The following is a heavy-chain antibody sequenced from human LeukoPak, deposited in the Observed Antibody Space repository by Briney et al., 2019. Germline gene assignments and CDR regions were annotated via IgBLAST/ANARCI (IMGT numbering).Heavy chain of an antibody. V-gene: IGHV1-69*04. D-gene: IGHD2-2*01. CDR3: ASAVGQDYYYYGMDV. Sequence: SVKVSCKASGGTFSSYAISWVRQAPGQGLEWMGRIIPILNIANYAQKFQGRVTITADKSTSTAYMELSSLRTEDTAVYYCASAVGQDYYYYGMDVWGQGTTVTVSS. CDR1: GGTFSSYA. J-gene: IGHJ6*02. CDR2: IIPILNIA.